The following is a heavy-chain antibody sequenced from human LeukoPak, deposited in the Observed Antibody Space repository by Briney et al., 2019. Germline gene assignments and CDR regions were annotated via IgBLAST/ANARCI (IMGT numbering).Heavy chain of an antibody. V-gene: IGHV1-18*01. J-gene: IGHJ5*02. D-gene: IGHD3-10*01. Sequence: GASVKVSCKASGYTFTSYGISWVRQAPGQGLEWMGWVSAYNGNTNYAQKLQGRVTMTTDTSTSTAYMELRSLRSDDTAVYYCARDLTMVRGDVYWFDPWGQGTLVTVPS. CDR1: GYTFTSYG. CDR2: VSAYNGNT. CDR3: ARDLTMVRGDVYWFDP.